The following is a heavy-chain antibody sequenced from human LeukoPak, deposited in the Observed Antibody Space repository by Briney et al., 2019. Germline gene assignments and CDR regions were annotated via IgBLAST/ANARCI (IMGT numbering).Heavy chain of an antibody. CDR2: MSHDGSRE. D-gene: IGHD5-18*01. Sequence: PGRSLRLSCAASGFTFSTYAMHWVRQAPGKGLEWVAVMSHDGSREYYADSVKGRFTISRDNAKNTLYLQMNSLRAEDTAVYYCAREGFTAMPWRWFDPWGQGTLVTVSS. CDR3: AREGFTAMPWRWFDP. J-gene: IGHJ5*02. CDR1: GFTFSTYA. V-gene: IGHV3-30*04.